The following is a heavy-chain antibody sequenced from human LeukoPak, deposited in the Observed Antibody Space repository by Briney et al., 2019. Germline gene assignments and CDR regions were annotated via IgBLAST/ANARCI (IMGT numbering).Heavy chain of an antibody. D-gene: IGHD3-22*01. V-gene: IGHV3-30-3*01. Sequence: GRSLRLSCAASGFTFSSYAIHWVRQAPGKGLEWVAVISYDDGSDKYYADSVKGRFTISRDNSKNTLYLQMNSLRPEDTALYFCARDRGSGYFFDCWGQGTLVTVSS. CDR3: ARDRGSGYFFDC. CDR2: ISYDDGSDK. CDR1: GFTFSSYA. J-gene: IGHJ4*02.